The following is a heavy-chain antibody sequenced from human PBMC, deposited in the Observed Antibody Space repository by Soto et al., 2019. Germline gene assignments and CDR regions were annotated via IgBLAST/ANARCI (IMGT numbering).Heavy chain of an antibody. J-gene: IGHJ6*02. CDR3: AKDHLLRFLEWPFLYGMDV. D-gene: IGHD3-3*01. CDR1: GFTFSSYA. Sequence: PGGSLRLSCAASGFTFSSYAMSWVRQAPGKGLEWVSAISGSGGSTYYADSVKGRFTISRDNSKNTLYLQMNSLRAEDTDVYYCAKDHLLRFLEWPFLYGMDVWGQGTTVTVSS. CDR2: ISGSGGST. V-gene: IGHV3-23*01.